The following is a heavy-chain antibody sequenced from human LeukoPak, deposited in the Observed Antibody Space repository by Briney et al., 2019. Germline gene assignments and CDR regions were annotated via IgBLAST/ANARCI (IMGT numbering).Heavy chain of an antibody. CDR1: GFTFSSYG. Sequence: GGSLRLSCAASGFTFSSYGMHWARQAPGKGLEWVAVIWYDGSNKYYADSVKGRFTISRDNSKNTLYLQMNSLRAEDTAVYYCAREYSSSSPTPYYYYYYMDVWGKGTTVTVSS. CDR3: AREYSSSSPTPYYYYYYMDV. V-gene: IGHV3-33*01. CDR2: IWYDGSNK. J-gene: IGHJ6*03. D-gene: IGHD6-6*01.